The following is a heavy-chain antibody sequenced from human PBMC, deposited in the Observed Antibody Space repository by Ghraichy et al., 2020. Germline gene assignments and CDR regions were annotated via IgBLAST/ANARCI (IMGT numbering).Heavy chain of an antibody. CDR3: ARGYCSGGSCYPPTYFDY. CDR1: GFTFSSYE. CDR2: ISSSGSTI. J-gene: IGHJ4*02. D-gene: IGHD2-15*01. Sequence: GESLNISCAASGFTFSSYEMNWVRQAPGKGLEWVSYISSSGSTIYYADSVKGRFTISRDNAKNSLYLQMNSLRAEDTAVYYCARGYCSGGSCYPPTYFDYWGQGTLVTVSS. V-gene: IGHV3-48*03.